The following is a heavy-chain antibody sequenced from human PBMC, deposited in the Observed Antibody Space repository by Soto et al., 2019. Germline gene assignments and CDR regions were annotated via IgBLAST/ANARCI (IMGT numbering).Heavy chain of an antibody. CDR2: ISGSTSHT. Sequence: QVQLVESGGGLVKPGGSLRLSCAVSGFTFSDYYMTWIRQAPGKGLEWGSYISGSTSHTNYADSVRGRFTISRDNAKNSLFLQMNSLRAEDTAVYYCARGRGAAADYFDFWGQGTLVTVSS. CDR3: ARGRGAAADYFDF. CDR1: GFTFSDYY. D-gene: IGHD6-13*01. V-gene: IGHV3-11*05. J-gene: IGHJ4*02.